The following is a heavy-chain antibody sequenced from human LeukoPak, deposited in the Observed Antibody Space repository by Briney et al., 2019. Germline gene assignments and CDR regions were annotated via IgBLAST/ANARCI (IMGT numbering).Heavy chain of an antibody. CDR1: GFTFSDHY. Sequence: GGSLRLSCAASGFTFSDHYMIWLRQAPEKGLEAISYISHNGETKYYADSVKGRLSISRDNAKSSLYLQMNSLRVEDTAVYYCARDRHEYFDYWGQGTLVTVSS. D-gene: IGHD6-6*01. CDR2: ISHNGETK. V-gene: IGHV3-11*01. CDR3: ARDRHEYFDY. J-gene: IGHJ4*02.